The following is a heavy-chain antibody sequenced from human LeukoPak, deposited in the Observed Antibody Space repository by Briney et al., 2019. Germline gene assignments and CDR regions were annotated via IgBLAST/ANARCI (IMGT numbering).Heavy chain of an antibody. CDR2: INPSGGST. CDR3: ASGGPGYCSGGSCYSNRAFDI. V-gene: IGHV1-46*01. D-gene: IGHD2-15*01. CDR1: GYTFTSSYY. J-gene: IGHJ3*02. Sequence: ASVKVSCKASGYTFTSSYYMHWVRQAPGQGLEWMGIINPSGGSTSYARKFQGRVTMTRDMSTSTVYMELSSLRSEDTAVYYCASGGPGYCSGGSCYSNRAFDIWGQGTMVTVSS.